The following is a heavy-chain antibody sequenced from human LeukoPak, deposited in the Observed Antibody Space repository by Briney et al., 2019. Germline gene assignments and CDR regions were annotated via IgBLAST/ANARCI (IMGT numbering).Heavy chain of an antibody. V-gene: IGHV3-21*01. J-gene: IGHJ4*02. CDR3: AKGRGWIFDL. Sequence: GGSLRLSCAASGFTFSSYSMNWVRQAPGKGLEWVSSISSSSSYTYYADSVKGRFTISRDNAKNSLYLQMNSLRAEDTAVYYCAKGRGWIFDLWGQGTLVTVSS. CDR1: GFTFSSYS. CDR2: ISSSSSYT. D-gene: IGHD6-19*01.